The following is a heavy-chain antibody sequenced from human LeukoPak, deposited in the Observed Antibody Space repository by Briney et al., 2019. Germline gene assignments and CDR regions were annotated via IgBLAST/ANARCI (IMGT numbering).Heavy chain of an antibody. CDR3: ARSLSYSSSWSSDY. Sequence: ASVKVSCKASGYTFTGYYTHWVRQAPGQGLEWMGRINPNSGGTNYAQKFQGRVTMTRDTSISTAYMELSRLRSDDTAVYYCARSLSYSSSWSSDYWGQGTLVTVSS. CDR2: INPNSGGT. D-gene: IGHD6-13*01. CDR1: GYTFTGYY. V-gene: IGHV1-2*06. J-gene: IGHJ4*02.